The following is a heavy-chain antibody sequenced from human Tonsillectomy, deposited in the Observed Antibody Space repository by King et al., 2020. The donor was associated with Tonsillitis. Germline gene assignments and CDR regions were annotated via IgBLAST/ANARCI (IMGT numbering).Heavy chain of an antibody. CDR3: ARNSQLERQHYYYMDV. CDR2: ISSSRSYI. J-gene: IGHJ6*03. V-gene: IGHV3-21*01. D-gene: IGHD1-1*01. CDR1: GFTFSSYS. Sequence: VQLVESGGGLVKPGGSLRLSCAASGFTFSSYSMNWVRQAPGKGLEWVSSISSSRSYIYYADSVKGRFTISRDNAKNSLYLQMKSLRAEDTAVYYCARNSQLERQHYYYMDVWGKGTTVTVSS.